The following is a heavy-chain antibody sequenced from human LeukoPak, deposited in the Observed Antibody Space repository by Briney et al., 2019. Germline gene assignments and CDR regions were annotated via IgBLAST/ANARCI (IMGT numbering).Heavy chain of an antibody. CDR2: TYYRSKWYN. V-gene: IGHV6-1*01. D-gene: IGHD6-13*01. J-gene: IGHJ4*02. CDR1: GDSVCSNSAA. Sequence: PSQTLSLTCAISGDSVCSNSAAWNWVRQSPSRGLEWLGRTYYRSKWYNDYAVSVKSRITINPDTSKNQFSLQLNSVTPEDTAVYYYARDSSWYNPPQFDYWGQGTLVTVSS. CDR3: ARDSSWYNPPQFDY.